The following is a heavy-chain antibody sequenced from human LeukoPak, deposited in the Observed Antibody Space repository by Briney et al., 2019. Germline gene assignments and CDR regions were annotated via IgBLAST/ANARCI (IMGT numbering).Heavy chain of an antibody. CDR1: GFTFNNYA. V-gene: IGHV3-23*01. CDR3: AKLGRWDYYDSSGYTPYYFDY. J-gene: IGHJ4*02. CDR2: ISGSGGST. Sequence: GGSLRLSCAASGFTFNNYAMSWVRQAPGKGLEWVSAISGSGGSTYYADSVKGRFTISRDNSKNTLYLQMNSLRAEDTAVYYCAKLGRWDYYDSSGYTPYYFDYWGQGTLVTVSS. D-gene: IGHD3-22*01.